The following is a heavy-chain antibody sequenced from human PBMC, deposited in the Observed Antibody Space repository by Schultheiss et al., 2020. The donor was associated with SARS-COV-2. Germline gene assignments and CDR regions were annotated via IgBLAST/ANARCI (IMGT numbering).Heavy chain of an antibody. D-gene: IGHD4-17*01. CDR3: ASGTRDYGTFDY. CDR1: GYSFTSYW. CDR2: IDPSDSYT. J-gene: IGHJ4*02. V-gene: IGHV5-10-1*01. Sequence: GESLKISCKGSGYSFTSYWISWVRQMPGKGLEWMGRIDPSDSYTNYSPSFQGHVTISADKSISTAYLQWSSLKASDTAMYYCASGTRDYGTFDYWGQGTLVTVSS.